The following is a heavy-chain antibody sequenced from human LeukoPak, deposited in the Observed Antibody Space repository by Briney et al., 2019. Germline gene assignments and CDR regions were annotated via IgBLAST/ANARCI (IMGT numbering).Heavy chain of an antibody. J-gene: IGHJ4*02. Sequence: GESLKISCKASGYSFISYWIGWVRRMPGKGLEWMGIIYPGDSSTRYSPSFQGQVTISADKSIRTAHLQWSSLKASDAAMYYCALAATGPYYFDYWGQGTLVTVSS. D-gene: IGHD3-3*02. CDR3: ALAATGPYYFDY. V-gene: IGHV5-51*01. CDR2: IYPGDSST. CDR1: GYSFISYW.